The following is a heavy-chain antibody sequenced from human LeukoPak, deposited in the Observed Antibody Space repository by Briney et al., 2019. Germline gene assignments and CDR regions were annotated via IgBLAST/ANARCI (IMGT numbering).Heavy chain of an antibody. CDR2: IYTSGST. CDR1: GGSISSGSHY. Sequence: SQTLSLTCTVSGGSISSGSHYWSWIRQPAGKGLEWIGRIYTSGSTNYNPSLKSRVTISVDTSKNQFSLKLSSVTAADTAVYYCARDGGSKVVCWGQGTLVTVSS. CDR3: ARDGGSKVVC. J-gene: IGHJ4*02. D-gene: IGHD3-16*01. V-gene: IGHV4-61*02.